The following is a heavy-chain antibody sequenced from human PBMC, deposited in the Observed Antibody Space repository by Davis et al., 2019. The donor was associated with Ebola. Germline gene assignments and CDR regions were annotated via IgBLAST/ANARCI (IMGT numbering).Heavy chain of an antibody. D-gene: IGHD6-19*01. CDR3: ARGLLPSFRGWYYFDY. Sequence: GGSLRLSCAASGFTFSSYSMNWVRQAPGKGLEWVSSISSSSSPIYYADSVKGRFTISRDNAKNSLYLQMNSLRAEDTAVYYCARGLLPSFRGWYYFDYWGQGTLVTVSS. J-gene: IGHJ4*02. CDR1: GFTFSSYS. CDR2: ISSSSSPI. V-gene: IGHV3-21*01.